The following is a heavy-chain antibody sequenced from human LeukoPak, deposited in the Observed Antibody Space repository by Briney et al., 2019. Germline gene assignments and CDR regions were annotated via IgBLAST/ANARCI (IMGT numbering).Heavy chain of an antibody. D-gene: IGHD1-26*01. Sequence: ASVKVSCKASGYTFTSYYMHWVRQAPGQGLVWMGIINPSGGSTSYAQKFQGRVTMTRDMSTSTVYMELSSLRSEDTAVYYCARWASGGWFDPWGQGTLVTVSS. CDR3: ARWASGGWFDP. J-gene: IGHJ5*02. CDR1: GYTFTSYY. V-gene: IGHV1-46*01. CDR2: INPSGGST.